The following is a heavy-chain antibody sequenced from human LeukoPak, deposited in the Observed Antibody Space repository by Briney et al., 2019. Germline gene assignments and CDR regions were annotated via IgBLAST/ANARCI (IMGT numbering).Heavy chain of an antibody. V-gene: IGHV3-48*03. CDR1: GFTFSNYE. CDR3: ARSIAAAGTKFWYFDL. J-gene: IGHJ2*01. CDR2: ISSSGSTI. Sequence: GGSLRLSCAASGFTFSNYEMNWVRQAPGKGLEWVSYISSSGSTIYYADSVKGRFTISRDNAKNSLYLQMNSLRAEDTAVYYCARSIAAAGTKFWYFDLWGRGTLVTVSS. D-gene: IGHD6-13*01.